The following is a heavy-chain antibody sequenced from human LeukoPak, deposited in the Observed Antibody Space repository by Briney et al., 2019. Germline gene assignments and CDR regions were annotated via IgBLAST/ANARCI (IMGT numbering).Heavy chain of an antibody. J-gene: IGHJ4*02. CDR3: ARAHEQFYYDTSGYRSYFFDY. V-gene: IGHV1-18*01. CDR1: GNIFTSYG. D-gene: IGHD3-22*01. CDR2: FSGYTGNT. Sequence: GASVKVSCKASGNIFTSYGISWVRQAPGQGLEWMGWFSGYTGNTSYAQKLQGRVTMTTDTSTSAAYMELRSLRSDDTAVYYCARAHEQFYYDTSGYRSYFFDYWGQGTLVTVSS.